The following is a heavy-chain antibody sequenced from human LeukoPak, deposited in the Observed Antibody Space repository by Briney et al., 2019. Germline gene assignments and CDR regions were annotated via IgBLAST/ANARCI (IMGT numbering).Heavy chain of an antibody. J-gene: IGHJ4*02. Sequence: ASVKVSCRVSGYTLTELSMHWVRQAPGKGLEWMGGFDPEDGETIYAQKFQGRVTMTEDTSTDTAYMELSSLRSEDTAVYYCATGLRELFTNFDYWGQGTLVTVSS. CDR2: FDPEDGET. D-gene: IGHD1-26*01. CDR3: ATGLRELFTNFDY. V-gene: IGHV1-24*01. CDR1: GYTLTELS.